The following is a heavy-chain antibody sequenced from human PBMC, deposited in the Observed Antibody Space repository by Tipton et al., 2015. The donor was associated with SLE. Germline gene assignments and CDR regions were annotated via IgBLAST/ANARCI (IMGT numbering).Heavy chain of an antibody. V-gene: IGHV1-18*04. J-gene: IGHJ2*01. CDR3: ARGGAYDSWSGYLHWYFDL. Sequence: QVQLVQSGAEVKKPGASVKVSCKASGYTFTSYGISWVREAPGQGLEWMGWISADNGNTNYAQKLQGRLTMTTDTSTSTAYMELRSLRSDDTAVYYCARGGAYDSWSGYLHWYFDLWGRGTLVTVSS. D-gene: IGHD3-3*01. CDR2: ISADNGNT. CDR1: GYTFTSYG.